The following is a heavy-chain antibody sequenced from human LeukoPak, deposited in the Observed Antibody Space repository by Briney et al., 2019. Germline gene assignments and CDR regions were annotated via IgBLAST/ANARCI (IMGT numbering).Heavy chain of an antibody. CDR3: ARKRNGNYYDSSGYYPHWYFDL. Sequence: SETLSLTCTVSGGSISSSSYYWGWIRQPPGKGLEWIGSIYYSGSTYYNPSLKSRVTISVDTSKNQFSLKLSSVTAADTAVYYCARKRNGNYYDSSGYYPHWYFDLWGRGTLVTVSS. D-gene: IGHD3-22*01. CDR2: IYYSGST. CDR1: GGSISSSSYY. J-gene: IGHJ2*01. V-gene: IGHV4-39*07.